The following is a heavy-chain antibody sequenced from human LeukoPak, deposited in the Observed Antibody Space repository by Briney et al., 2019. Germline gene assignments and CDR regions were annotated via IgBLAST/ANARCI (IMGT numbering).Heavy chain of an antibody. D-gene: IGHD2-2*01. CDR2: ISVSDDST. J-gene: IGHJ4*02. V-gene: IGHV3-23*01. CDR1: GFTSSDYT. Sequence: GGSLRLSCAASGFTSSDYTMNWVRQAPGKGLEWVSGISVSDDSTYYADSVKGRFTMSRDNSNNMLYLQMNSLRAEDTAVYYCAKDRYCSSTNCPYDYWGQGTLVTVSS. CDR3: AKDRYCSSTNCPYDY.